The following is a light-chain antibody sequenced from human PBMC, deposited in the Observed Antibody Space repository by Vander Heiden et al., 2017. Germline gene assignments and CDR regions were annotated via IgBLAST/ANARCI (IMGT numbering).Light chain of an antibody. Sequence: IHMTQSTSSLSAAVGARVTITCLASQSIDYYLNWYQQKSGEAPRLLIYGASSLHVGVPSRFSGSGSGTAFTLTISNLQPEDIATYYCQQSYSSPPITFGQGTRLEI. CDR3: QQSYSSPPIT. CDR2: GAS. CDR1: QSIDYY. V-gene: IGKV1-39*01. J-gene: IGKJ5*01.